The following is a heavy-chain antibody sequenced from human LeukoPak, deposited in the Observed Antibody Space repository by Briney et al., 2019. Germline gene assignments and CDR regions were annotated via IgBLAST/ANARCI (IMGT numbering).Heavy chain of an antibody. CDR3: ARRFYSRGNYDPWFDP. V-gene: IGHV4-34*01. CDR2: INHSGST. Sequence: GSLRLSCAASGFTFSSYSMNWVRQPPGKGLEWIGEINHSGSTNYIPSLESRVTLSVDTSKNQFSLNLNSVTAADTAVYYCARRFYSRGNYDPWFDPWGQGTLVTVSS. J-gene: IGHJ5*02. CDR1: GFTFSSYS. D-gene: IGHD3-22*01.